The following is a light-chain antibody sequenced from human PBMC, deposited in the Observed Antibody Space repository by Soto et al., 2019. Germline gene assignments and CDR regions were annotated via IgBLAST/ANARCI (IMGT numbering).Light chain of an antibody. V-gene: IGKV3D-15*01. J-gene: IGKJ1*01. Sequence: EIVMTQSPATLSVSPGERATLSCRASQSVNIHLAWYQQKPGQAPRLRIYGASARATGIPAKFSGSGSGTEFTLTISSLQSEDFAVYYCQQYNKWPRTFGQGTKVDIK. CDR2: GAS. CDR1: QSVNIH. CDR3: QQYNKWPRT.